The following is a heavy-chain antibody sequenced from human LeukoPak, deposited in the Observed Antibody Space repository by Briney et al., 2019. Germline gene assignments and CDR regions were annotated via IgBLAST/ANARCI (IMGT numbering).Heavy chain of an antibody. V-gene: IGHV3-23*01. CDR3: ARCYTYGTTWFGGLDV. CDR2: ITGTGDNT. CDR1: GFTFSSYA. J-gene: IGHJ6*02. D-gene: IGHD3-10*01. Sequence: GGSLRLSCAASGFTFSSYAMNWVRQAPGMGLVWVSSITGTGDNTYYADSVKGRFTTFRDNSQDTLYLQMNSLRVEDTAVYYCARCYTYGTTWFGGLDVWGQGTTVTVSS.